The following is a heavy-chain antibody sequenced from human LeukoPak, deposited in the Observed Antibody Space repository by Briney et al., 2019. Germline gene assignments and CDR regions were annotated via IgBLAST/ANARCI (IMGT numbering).Heavy chain of an antibody. D-gene: IGHD3-3*01. J-gene: IGHJ5*02. CDR2: IIHIFGTA. V-gene: IGHV1-69*06. CDR3: ARDPGRIFWSGWNWFDP. Sequence: SVKVSCKASGGTFSSYAISWVRQAPGQGVEWMGGIIHIFGTANYAQKFQGRVTITADKSTSTAYIELSSLRSEDTPVYYCARDPGRIFWSGWNWFDPWGQGTLVTVSS. CDR1: GGTFSSYA.